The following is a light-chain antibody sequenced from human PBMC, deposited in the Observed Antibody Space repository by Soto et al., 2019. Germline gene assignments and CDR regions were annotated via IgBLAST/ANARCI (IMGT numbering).Light chain of an antibody. V-gene: IGKV1-39*01. CDR1: QSIRTS. Sequence: DIQITQSPSSLSASVGDRVTITCRASQSIRTSLNWYQQKPGKAPKLLIYGGFSLQSGAPSRFSGSGSGTDFALTISRLQTEYFAVYYCQQSYSTPPTFGQGTKVELK. CDR2: GGF. J-gene: IGKJ2*01. CDR3: QQSYSTPPT.